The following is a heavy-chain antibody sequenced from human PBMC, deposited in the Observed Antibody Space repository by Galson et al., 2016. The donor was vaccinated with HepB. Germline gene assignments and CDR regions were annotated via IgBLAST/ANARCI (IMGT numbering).Heavy chain of an antibody. CDR2: INSDGSST. V-gene: IGHV3-74*01. CDR3: ARGLAAAWESLAY. J-gene: IGHJ4*02. CDR1: GFTFSTYW. D-gene: IGHD1-26*01. Sequence: SLRLSCAASGFTFSTYWMHWVRQAPGKGLVWVSRINSDGSSTGFADSVKGRFTISRDNAKNTLYLQMNSLRAEDTAVYYCARGLAAAWESLAYWGQGTLVIVSS.